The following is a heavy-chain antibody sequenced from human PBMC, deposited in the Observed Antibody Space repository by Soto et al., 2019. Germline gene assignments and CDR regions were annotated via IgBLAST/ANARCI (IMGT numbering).Heavy chain of an antibody. D-gene: IGHD2-2*01. CDR3: ARESHYCSSTSCYVDYYYYYMDV. V-gene: IGHV1-69*04. Sequence: GASVKVSCKASGGTFSSYTISWVRQAPGQGLEWMGRIIPILGIANYAQKFQGRVTITADKSTSTAYMELSSLRSEDTAVYYCARESHYCSSTSCYVDYYYYYMDVWGKGTTVTVSS. CDR1: GGTFSSYT. J-gene: IGHJ6*03. CDR2: IIPILGIA.